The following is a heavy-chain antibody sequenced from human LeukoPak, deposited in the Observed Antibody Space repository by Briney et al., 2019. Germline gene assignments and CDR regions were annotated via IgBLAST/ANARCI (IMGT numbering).Heavy chain of an antibody. J-gene: IGHJ4*02. CDR1: GGTFSSYA. D-gene: IGHD2-15*01. Sequence: ASVKVSCKASGGTFSSYAISWVRQAPGQGLEWMGRINPNSGGTNYAQKFQGRVTMTRDTSISTAYMELRRRRSDDPAVYYCARDCSRKVVAATPCFGYWGRGTLVTVSS. CDR2: INPNSGGT. CDR3: ARDCSRKVVAATPCFGY. V-gene: IGHV1-2*06.